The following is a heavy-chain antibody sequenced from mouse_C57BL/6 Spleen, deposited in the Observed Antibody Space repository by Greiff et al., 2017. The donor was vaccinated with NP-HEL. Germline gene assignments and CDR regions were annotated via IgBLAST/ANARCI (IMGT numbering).Heavy chain of an antibody. CDR3: ARAGNYYAMDY. CDR2: INPGSGGT. V-gene: IGHV1-54*01. Sequence: QVQLQQSGAELVRPGTSVKVSCKASGYAFTNYLIEWVKQRPGQGLEWIGVINPGSGGTNYNEKFKGKATLTADKSSSTAYMQLSSLTSEDSAVYVCARAGNYYAMDYWGQGTSVTVSS. CDR1: GYAFTNYL. J-gene: IGHJ4*01.